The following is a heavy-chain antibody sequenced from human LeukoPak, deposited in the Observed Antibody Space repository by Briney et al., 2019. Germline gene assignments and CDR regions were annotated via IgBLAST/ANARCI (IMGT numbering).Heavy chain of an antibody. CDR2: IIPIFGTA. V-gene: IGHV1-69*05. D-gene: IGHD1-7*01. Sequence: SVKVSCKASGGTFSSYAISWVRQAPGQGLEWMGRIIPIFGTANYAQKFQGRVTITTDESTSTAYMELSSLRSEDTAVYYCARSRTGTTEGWLDPWGQGTLVTVSS. J-gene: IGHJ5*02. CDR1: GGTFSSYA. CDR3: ARSRTGTTEGWLDP.